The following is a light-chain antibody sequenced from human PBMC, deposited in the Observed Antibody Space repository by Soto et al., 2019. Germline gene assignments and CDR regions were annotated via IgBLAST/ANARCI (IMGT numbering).Light chain of an antibody. CDR2: GAS. CDR1: QSVSSSY. V-gene: IGKV3-20*01. J-gene: IGKJ1*01. CDR3: QQYGSSPWT. Sequence: ERALTQSPGTLSLSPGERATLFCRASQSVSSSYLAWYQQKPGQAPRLLIYGASSRATGIPDRFSGSGSGTDFTLTISRLEPEDFAVYYCQQYGSSPWTFGQGTKVDIK.